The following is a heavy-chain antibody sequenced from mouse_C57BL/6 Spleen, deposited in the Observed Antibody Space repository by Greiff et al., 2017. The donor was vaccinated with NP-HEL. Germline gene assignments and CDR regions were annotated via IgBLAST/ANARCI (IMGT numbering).Heavy chain of an antibody. CDR1: GYSFTDYN. J-gene: IGHJ4*01. Sequence: EVKLMESGPELVKPGASVKISCKASGYSFTDYNMNWVKQSNGKSLEWIGVINPNYGTTSYNQKFKGKATLTVDQSSSTAYMQLNSLTSEDSAVYYGARGGALRRGAMDYWGQGTSVTVSS. CDR3: ARGGALRRGAMDY. CDR2: INPNYGTT. D-gene: IGHD1-2*01. V-gene: IGHV1-39*01.